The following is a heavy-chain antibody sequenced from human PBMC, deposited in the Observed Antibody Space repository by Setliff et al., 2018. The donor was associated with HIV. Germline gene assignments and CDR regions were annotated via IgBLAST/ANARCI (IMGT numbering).Heavy chain of an antibody. CDR1: GYTFSAYY. CDR2: INPNSGGT. V-gene: IGHV1-2*06. D-gene: IGHD6-19*01. J-gene: IGHJ6*04. Sequence: ASVKVSCKAPGYTFSAYYMHWVRQAPGQGLEWMGRINPNSGGTKYGQKFQGRVTMTRDTSISTAYMEINRLRSDDTAVYYCARGWATGADSSPLDVWGKGTTVTVSS. CDR3: ARGWATGADSSPLDV.